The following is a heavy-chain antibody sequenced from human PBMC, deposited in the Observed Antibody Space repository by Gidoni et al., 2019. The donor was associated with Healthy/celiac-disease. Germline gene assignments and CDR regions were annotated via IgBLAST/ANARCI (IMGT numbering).Heavy chain of an antibody. Sequence: QVQLQESGPGLVKPSQTLSLTCTVSGGSISSGGYYWSWIRQHPGKGLEWIGYIYYSGSTYYNPSLKSRVTISVDTSKNQFSLKLSSVTAADTAVYYCARFPEMRYGAAAGTNWFDPWGQGTLVTVSS. V-gene: IGHV4-31*03. CDR1: GGSISSGGYY. J-gene: IGHJ5*02. CDR2: IYYSGST. CDR3: ARFPEMRYGAAAGTNWFDP. D-gene: IGHD6-13*01.